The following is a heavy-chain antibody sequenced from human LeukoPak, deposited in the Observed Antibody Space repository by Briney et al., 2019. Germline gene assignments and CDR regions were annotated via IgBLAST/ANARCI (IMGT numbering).Heavy chain of an antibody. V-gene: IGHV3-7*03. CDR2: LNQDGGEK. CDR1: GFTFSDYY. CDR3: VRGLYGY. D-gene: IGHD4-17*01. J-gene: IGHJ4*02. Sequence: GGSLRLSCAASGFTFSDYYMSWIRQAPGKGLEWVANLNQDGGEKYYVDSVKGRFTISRDNGRNSLYLQMDSLRVEDTAVYYCVRGLYGYWGQGTLVTVSS.